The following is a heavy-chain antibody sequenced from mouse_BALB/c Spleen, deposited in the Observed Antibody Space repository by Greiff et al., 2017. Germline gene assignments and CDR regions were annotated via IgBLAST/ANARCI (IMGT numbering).Heavy chain of an antibody. CDR2: IYPSDSYT. D-gene: IGHD3-1*01. Sequence: QVQLQQPGAELVRPGASVKLSCKASGYTFTSYWINWVKQRPGQGLEWIGNIYPSDSYTNYNQKFKDKATLTVDKSSSTAYMQLSSPTSEDSAVYYCTREAGLRRFDYWGQGTTLTVSS. CDR1: GYTFTSYW. CDR3: TREAGLRRFDY. J-gene: IGHJ2*01. V-gene: IGHV1-69*02.